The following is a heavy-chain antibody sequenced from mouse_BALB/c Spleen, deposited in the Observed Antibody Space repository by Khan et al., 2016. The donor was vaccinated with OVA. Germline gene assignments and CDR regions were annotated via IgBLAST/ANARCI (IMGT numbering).Heavy chain of an antibody. CDR1: GYSFTSYY. Sequence: VQLQQSGPELMKPGASVKISCKASGYSFTSYYIHWVKQSHGKSLEWIGYIDPFNGGTSYNPKFKGKATLTVAKSSSTAYLHLSSLTSYDSAVYYCARHGYVAWFAYWGQGTLVTVSA. D-gene: IGHD2-2*01. J-gene: IGHJ3*01. CDR3: ARHGYVAWFAY. V-gene: IGHV1S135*01. CDR2: IDPFNGGT.